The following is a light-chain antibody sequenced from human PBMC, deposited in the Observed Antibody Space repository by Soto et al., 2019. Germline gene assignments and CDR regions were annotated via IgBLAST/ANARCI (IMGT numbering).Light chain of an antibody. Sequence: EIVLTQSPATLSLSPGERATLSCRASQSVSSYLAWYQHKPGQAPRLLIYDASNRATCIPARFSGSGSGTDFTLTISSLEPEDFAVYYCQQPSNWPPYTFGHGTKLEIK. CDR2: DAS. CDR3: QQPSNWPPYT. CDR1: QSVSSY. J-gene: IGKJ2*01. V-gene: IGKV3-11*01.